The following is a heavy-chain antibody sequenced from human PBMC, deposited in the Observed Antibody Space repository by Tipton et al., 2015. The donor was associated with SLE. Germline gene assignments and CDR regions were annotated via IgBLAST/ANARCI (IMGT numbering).Heavy chain of an antibody. J-gene: IGHJ4*02. CDR3: ARGETRIAAAGLFDY. CDR2: IYYTGST. V-gene: IGHV4-59*08. CDR1: GGSISTYY. D-gene: IGHD6-13*01. Sequence: TLSLTCTVSGGSISTYYWNWIRQPPGQGLEWIGYIYYTGSTKYNPSLKSRVTISVDPSKNQFSLKLSSVTAADTAVYYCARGETRIAAAGLFDYWGQGTLVTVSS.